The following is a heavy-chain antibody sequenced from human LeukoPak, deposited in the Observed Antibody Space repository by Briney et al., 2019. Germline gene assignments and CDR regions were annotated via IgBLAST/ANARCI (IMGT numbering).Heavy chain of an antibody. CDR1: AYTFTSYG. J-gene: IGHJ4*02. CDR2: ISAYNGNT. Sequence: SVKVCCKASAYTFTSYGISWVRNAPVQGLKTMGWISAYNGNTNYAQKLQDRLTMTTDTSTSTAYMELRSLRSDDTAVYYCARDRDVPAATSFDYWGQGTLVTVSS. CDR3: ARDRDVPAATSFDY. D-gene: IGHD2-2*01. V-gene: IGHV1-18*04.